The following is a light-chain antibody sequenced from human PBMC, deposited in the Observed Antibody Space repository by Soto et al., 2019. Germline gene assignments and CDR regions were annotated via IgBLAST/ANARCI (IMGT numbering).Light chain of an antibody. Sequence: DIQLTQSPSFLSASVGDRVTITCRASPGISSYLAWYQQKTGKAPKLLICAASTLQSGVPSRFSGSGSGTEFTLAISGLQPEEFATYFCQQRYVTPWTFGQGTKLDIK. J-gene: IGKJ1*01. V-gene: IGKV1-9*01. CDR1: PGISSY. CDR2: AAS. CDR3: QQRYVTPWT.